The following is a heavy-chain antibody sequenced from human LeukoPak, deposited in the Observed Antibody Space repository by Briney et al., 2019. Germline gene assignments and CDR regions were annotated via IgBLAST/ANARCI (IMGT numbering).Heavy chain of an antibody. CDR3: ARGNYYVDM. V-gene: IGHV3-33*01. CDR1: AFTFSSFG. J-gene: IGHJ3*02. CDR2: IWYDGSKM. Sequence: PGGSLRLSCAASAFTFSSFGMHWVRQAPGKGLEWVAVIWYDGSKMEYGDSVKGRFSISRDNSKNTLYLQMNGLRDDDTAVYYCARGNYYVDMWGRGTMVTVS. D-gene: IGHD3-3*01.